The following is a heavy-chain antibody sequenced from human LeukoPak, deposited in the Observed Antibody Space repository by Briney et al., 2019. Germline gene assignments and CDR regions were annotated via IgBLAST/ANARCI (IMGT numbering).Heavy chain of an antibody. CDR2: ISGSGGST. CDR3: ARAYHYDSSGYYGH. Sequence: GGSLRLSCAASGFTFSSYGMSWVRQAPGKGLEWVSAISGSGGSTYYADSVKGRFTISRDNAKNSLYLQMNSLRAEDTAVYYCARAYHYDSSGYYGHWGQGTLVTVSS. CDR1: GFTFSSYG. D-gene: IGHD3-22*01. V-gene: IGHV3-23*01. J-gene: IGHJ4*02.